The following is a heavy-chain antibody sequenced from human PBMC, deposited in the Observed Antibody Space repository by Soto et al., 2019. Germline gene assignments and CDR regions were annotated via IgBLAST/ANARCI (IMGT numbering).Heavy chain of an antibody. V-gene: IGHV1-69*13. Sequence: SVKVSCKASGGTFSSYAISWVRQAPGQGLEWMGGIIPIFGTANYAQKFQGRVTITADESTSTAYMELSSLRSEDTAVYYCASYCGYSSGWSLALGFDSWGQAHLVTSSS. CDR3: ASYCGYSSGWSLALGFDS. J-gene: IGHJ4*02. CDR2: IIPIFGTA. CDR1: GGTFSSYA. D-gene: IGHD6-19*01.